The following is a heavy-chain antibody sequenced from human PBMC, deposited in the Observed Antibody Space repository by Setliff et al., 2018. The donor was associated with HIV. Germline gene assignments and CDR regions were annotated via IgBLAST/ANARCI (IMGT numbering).Heavy chain of an antibody. Sequence: PGGSLRLSCVASGFTLDDYVMHWVRQAPGKGLEWVSGINWNSGSIGYADSVKGRFTISRDNAKNTLYLQMNSLRAEDTAVYYCARAVIWFGELSWFDPWGQGTLVTVSS. CDR2: INWNSGSI. CDR3: ARAVIWFGELSWFDP. D-gene: IGHD3-10*01. J-gene: IGHJ5*02. CDR1: GFTLDDYV. V-gene: IGHV3-9*01.